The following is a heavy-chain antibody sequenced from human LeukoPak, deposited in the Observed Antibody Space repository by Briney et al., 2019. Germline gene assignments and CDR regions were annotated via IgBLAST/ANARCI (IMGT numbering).Heavy chain of an antibody. J-gene: IGHJ6*03. CDR1: GGSISSYD. V-gene: IGHV4-4*07. Sequence: SETLSLTCTVSGGSISSYDWSWIRQPAGMGLELIGRIYTSGITNYSPSLRSRVTMSLDTSKNQFSLKMSSVTAADTAVYYCARYLVGPLVGSYYSHYMDVWGKGTTVTLSS. CDR2: IYTSGIT. CDR3: ARYLVGPLVGSYYSHYMDV. D-gene: IGHD2-2*01.